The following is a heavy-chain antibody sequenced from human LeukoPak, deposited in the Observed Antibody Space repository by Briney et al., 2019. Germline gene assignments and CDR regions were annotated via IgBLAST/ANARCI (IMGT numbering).Heavy chain of an antibody. CDR1: GGSISSSSYY. V-gene: IGHV4-39*07. CDR2: IYYSGST. D-gene: IGHD4-11*01. CDR3: ARDQGYSNLKDGWFDP. J-gene: IGHJ5*02. Sequence: SETLSLTCTVSGGSISSSSYYWGWIRQPPGKGLEWIGSIYYSGSTYYNPSLKSRVTISVDTSKNQFSLKLSSVTAADTAVYYCARDQGYSNLKDGWFDPWGQGTLVTVSS.